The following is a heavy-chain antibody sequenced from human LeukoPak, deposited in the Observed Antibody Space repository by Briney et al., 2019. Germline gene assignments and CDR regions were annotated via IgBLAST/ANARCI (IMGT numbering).Heavy chain of an antibody. J-gene: IGHJ6*02. CDR3: ARAGGALQYYYYGMDV. D-gene: IGHD3-16*01. CDR1: GGSISSYY. CDR2: INHSGST. V-gene: IGHV4-34*01. Sequence: SETLSLTCTVPGGSISSYYWSWIRQPPGKGLEWIGEINHSGSTNYNPSLKSRVTISGDTSKNQFSLKLSSVTAADTAVYYCARAGGALQYYYYGMDVWGQGTTVTVSS.